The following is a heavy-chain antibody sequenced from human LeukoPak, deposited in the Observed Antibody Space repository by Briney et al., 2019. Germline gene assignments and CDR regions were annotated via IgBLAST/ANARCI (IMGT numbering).Heavy chain of an antibody. CDR2: INGDGGNI. V-gene: IGHV3-74*03. CDR3: VRSESWYPAGAFDI. D-gene: IGHD6-13*01. J-gene: IGHJ3*02. CDR1: GFTFSSYW. Sequence: GGSLRLSCAASGFTFSSYWVHWVRQAPGKGVVWVARINGDGGNITYADSVKGRFTISRDNGKNTVYLQMNRLRAEDTAVYHSVRSESWYPAGAFDIWGQGTMVTVSS.